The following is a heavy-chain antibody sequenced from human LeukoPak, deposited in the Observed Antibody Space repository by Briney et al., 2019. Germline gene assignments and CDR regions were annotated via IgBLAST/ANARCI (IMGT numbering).Heavy chain of an antibody. CDR1: GFTFRSFA. D-gene: IGHD3-3*01. CDR3: ARDNLEWLLYVDY. CDR2: ISNDGSNK. J-gene: IGHJ4*02. V-gene: IGHV3-30-3*01. Sequence: GGSLRLSCVASGFTFRSFAMHWVRQAPGKGLEWVAVISNDGSNKYYADSVKGRVTISRDNSKNTLYLQMNSLRAEDTAVYYCARDNLEWLLYVDYWGQGTLVTVSP.